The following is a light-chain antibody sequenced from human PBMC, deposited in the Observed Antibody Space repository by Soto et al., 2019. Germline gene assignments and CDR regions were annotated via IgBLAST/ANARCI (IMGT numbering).Light chain of an antibody. J-gene: IGLJ3*02. V-gene: IGLV2-14*01. CDR1: SSDIGNYIY. CDR2: EVT. Sequence: QSVLTQPASVSGSPGQSITISCSGTSSDIGNYIYVSWYQQHPGKAPKLIIYEVTNRPSGVSDRFSGSKSGNTASLTISGLQAEDEAHYYCDSYTTNSTQVFGGGTKVTVL. CDR3: DSYTTNSTQV.